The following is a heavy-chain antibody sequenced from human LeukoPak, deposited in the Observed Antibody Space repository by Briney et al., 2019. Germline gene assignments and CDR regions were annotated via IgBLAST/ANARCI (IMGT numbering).Heavy chain of an antibody. CDR3: AKDDSGYYYVDGAFDI. D-gene: IGHD3-22*01. CDR2: ISWNSGSI. Sequence: GGSLGLSCAASGFTFDDYAMHWVRQAPGKGLEWVSGISWNSGSIGYADSVEGRFTISRDNAKNSLYLQMNSLRAEDTALYYCAKDDSGYYYVDGAFDIWGQGTMVTVSS. CDR1: GFTFDDYA. V-gene: IGHV3-9*01. J-gene: IGHJ3*02.